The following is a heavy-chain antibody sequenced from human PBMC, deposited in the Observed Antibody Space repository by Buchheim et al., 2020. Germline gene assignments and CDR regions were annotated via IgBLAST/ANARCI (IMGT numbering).Heavy chain of an antibody. J-gene: IGHJ4*02. CDR1: GFTFSSYG. CDR2: ISYDGSNK. D-gene: IGHD6-19*01. CDR3: AKGNIAVADPFDY. Sequence: QVQLVESGGGVVQPGRSLRLSCAASGFTFSSYGMHWVRQAPGKGLVWVAVISYDGSNKYYADSVKGRFTISRDNSKNTLYLQMNSLRAEDTAVYYCAKGNIAVADPFDYWGQGTL. V-gene: IGHV3-30*18.